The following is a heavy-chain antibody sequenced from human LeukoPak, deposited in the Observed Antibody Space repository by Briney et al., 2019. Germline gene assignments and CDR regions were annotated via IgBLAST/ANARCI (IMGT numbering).Heavy chain of an antibody. V-gene: IGHV1-18*01. D-gene: IGHD2-2*01. J-gene: IGHJ6*02. CDR1: GSTFTSYG. CDR2: ISAYNGNT. Sequence: ASVKVSCRASGSTFTSYGISWVRQAHGQGLEWMGWISAYNGNTNNAQKLKGRVTMTTDTSTSTAYMELRSLRSDDTAVYYCARDQDGIVVVPAAMPMDVWGQGTTVTVSS. CDR3: ARDQDGIVVVPAAMPMDV.